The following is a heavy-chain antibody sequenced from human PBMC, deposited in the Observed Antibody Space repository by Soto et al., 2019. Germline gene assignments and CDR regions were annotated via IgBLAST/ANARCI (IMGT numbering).Heavy chain of an antibody. CDR2: MSATGGST. Sequence: EVQLLESGGDLIQPGGSLRLSCAASGFSFSSYSMSWVRQVPGKGLEWVSGMSATGGSTYYADSVKGRFTTSRDNSRKTLYLQMNSLIADDTDVYYCAKSWGDPCQQAAVDIWGLGTMVTVSA. V-gene: IGHV3-23*01. J-gene: IGHJ3*02. CDR1: GFSFSSYS. CDR3: AKSWGDPCQQAAVDI. D-gene: IGHD3-16*01.